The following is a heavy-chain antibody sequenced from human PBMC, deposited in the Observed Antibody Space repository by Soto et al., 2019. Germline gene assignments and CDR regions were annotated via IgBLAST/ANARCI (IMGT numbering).Heavy chain of an antibody. Sequence: PGGSLRLSCSASGFTFSSYAMHWVRQAPGKGLEYVSAISSNGGSTYYADSVKGRFTISRDNSKNTLYLQMSSLRAEDTAVYYRVTTQRSGYSYGFDYWGQGTQVTVSS. D-gene: IGHD5-18*01. V-gene: IGHV3-64D*06. J-gene: IGHJ4*02. CDR1: GFTFSSYA. CDR2: ISSNGGST. CDR3: VTTQRSGYSYGFDY.